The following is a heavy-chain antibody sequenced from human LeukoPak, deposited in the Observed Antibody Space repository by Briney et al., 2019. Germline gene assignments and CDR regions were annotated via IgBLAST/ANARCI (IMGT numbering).Heavy chain of an antibody. CDR1: GYMFTSYW. J-gene: IGHJ5*02. Sequence: GAPLMISSQGAGYMFTSYWISWVRQIPGKVVWWVGGIDPSGSYSNYSPSVQGHVTSSADRSISTAYLQWSSLKASDTAMYYCARRDYYGSQSYYWKNWFDPWGEGTLVTVSS. V-gene: IGHV5-10-1*01. CDR3: ARRDYYGSQSYYWKNWFDP. D-gene: IGHD3-10*01. CDR2: IDPSGSYS.